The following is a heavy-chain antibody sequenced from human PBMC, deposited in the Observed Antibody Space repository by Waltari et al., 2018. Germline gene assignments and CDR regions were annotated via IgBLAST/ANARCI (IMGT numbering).Heavy chain of an antibody. CDR2: IIPIFGTA. Sequence: QVQLVQSGAEVKKPGSSVKVSCKASGGTFSSYAISWVRRAPGQGLEWMGGIIPIFGTANYAQKFQGRVTITADESTSTAYMGLSSLRSEDTAVYYCARESHRKGLVVTPNWFDPWGQGTLVTVSS. V-gene: IGHV1-69*13. J-gene: IGHJ5*02. D-gene: IGHD2-21*02. CDR1: GGTFSSYA. CDR3: ARESHRKGLVVTPNWFDP.